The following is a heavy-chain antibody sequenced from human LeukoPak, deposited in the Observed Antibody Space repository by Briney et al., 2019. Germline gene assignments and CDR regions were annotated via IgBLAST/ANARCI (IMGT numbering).Heavy chain of an antibody. J-gene: IGHJ4*02. D-gene: IGHD6-25*01. Sequence: PSETLSLTCTVSGGSISSNTYYWSCLRQPPGKDLEWIGSIRYSGRTYYKPSLKSRVTLSVDTSKNQLLLNLRSVTAADTAMYYCAREFNGSPDYLGQGTLVTVSS. CDR2: IRYSGRT. CDR1: GGSISSNTYY. CDR3: AREFNGSPDY. V-gene: IGHV4-39*02.